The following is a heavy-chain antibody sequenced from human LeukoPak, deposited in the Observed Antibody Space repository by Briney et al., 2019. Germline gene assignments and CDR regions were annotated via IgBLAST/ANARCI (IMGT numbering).Heavy chain of an antibody. J-gene: IGHJ4*02. Sequence: GGSLRLSCAASGFTFNTYAMSWVRQAPGKGLEWVSAMSGSGGRTYYADSVKGRFTISRDNSKNTLYLQMNSLRTEDTAVYYCAKWGCSGGSCYPFDYWGQGTLVTVSS. CDR3: AKWGCSGGSCYPFDY. CDR2: MSGSGGRT. D-gene: IGHD2-15*01. CDR1: GFTFNTYA. V-gene: IGHV3-23*01.